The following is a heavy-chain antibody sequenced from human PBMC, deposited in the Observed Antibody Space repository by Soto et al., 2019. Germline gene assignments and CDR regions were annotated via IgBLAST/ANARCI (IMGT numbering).Heavy chain of an antibody. CDR2: IDPSDSYT. Sequence: GESLKISCKGSGYSFTSYWISWVRQMPGKGLEWMGRIDPSDSYTNYSPSFQGHVTISADKSISTAYLQWSSLKASDTAMYYCARGDTYYDILTGPLDYGMDVWGQGTTVTVSS. V-gene: IGHV5-10-1*01. J-gene: IGHJ6*02. CDR3: ARGDTYYDILTGPLDYGMDV. D-gene: IGHD3-9*01. CDR1: GYSFTSYW.